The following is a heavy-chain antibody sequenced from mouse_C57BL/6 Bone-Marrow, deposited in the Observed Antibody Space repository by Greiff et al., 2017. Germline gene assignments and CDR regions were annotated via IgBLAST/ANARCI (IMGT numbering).Heavy chain of an antibody. CDR3: ARWGGYYHQAWFAY. J-gene: IGHJ3*01. CDR1: RYSFTDYN. V-gene: IGHV1-39*01. D-gene: IGHD2-3*01. CDR2: INPNYGTT. Sequence: EVKLQQSGPELVKPGASVKISCKASRYSFTDYNMNWVKQSNGKSLEWIGVINPNYGTTSYNQKFKGKATLTVDQSSSTAYMQLNSLTSEDSAVYYCARWGGYYHQAWFAYWGQGTLVTVSA.